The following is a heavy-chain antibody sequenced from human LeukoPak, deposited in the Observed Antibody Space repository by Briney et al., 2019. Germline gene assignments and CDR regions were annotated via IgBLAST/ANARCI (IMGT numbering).Heavy chain of an antibody. CDR2: IETYGTT. J-gene: IGHJ4*02. Sequence: GGSLRLSCTATGSNVGNNYMTWVRQAPGKGLEWVSFIETYGTTHHADSVKGRFTISRDSSKNTLYLQMNSVRVEDTAVYYCAKGVVVAPDVTPFDYWGQGTLVTVSS. CDR3: AKGVVVAPDVTPFDY. CDR1: GSNVGNNY. D-gene: IGHD2-2*01. V-gene: IGHV3-53*01.